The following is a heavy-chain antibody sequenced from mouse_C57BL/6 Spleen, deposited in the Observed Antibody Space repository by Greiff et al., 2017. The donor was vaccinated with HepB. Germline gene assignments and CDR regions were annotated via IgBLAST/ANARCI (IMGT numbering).Heavy chain of an antibody. CDR3: ARVNYGDGAMDY. V-gene: IGHV5-2*01. Sequence: EVQLVESGGGLVQPGESLKLSCESNEYEFPSHDMSWVRKTPEKRLALVAAINSDGGSTYYPDTMERRFIISRDNTKKTLYLQMSSLRSEDTDLYYCARVNYGDGAMDYWGQGTSGTVSS. J-gene: IGHJ4*01. D-gene: IGHD1-1*01. CDR2: INSDGGST. CDR1: EYEFPSHD.